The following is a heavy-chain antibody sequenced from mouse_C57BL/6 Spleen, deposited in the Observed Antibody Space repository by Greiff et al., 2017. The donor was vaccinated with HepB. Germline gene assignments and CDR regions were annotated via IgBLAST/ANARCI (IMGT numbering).Heavy chain of an antibody. CDR3: TREDGSLFAY. CDR2: ISSGGDYI. D-gene: IGHD1-1*01. J-gene: IGHJ3*01. CDR1: GFTFSSYA. V-gene: IGHV5-9-1*02. Sequence: EVQWVESGEGLVKPGGSLKLSCAASGFTFSSYAMSWVRQTPEKRLEWVAYISSGGDYIYYADTVKGRFTISRDNARNTLYLQMSSLKSEDTAMYYCTREDGSLFAYWGQGTLVTVSA.